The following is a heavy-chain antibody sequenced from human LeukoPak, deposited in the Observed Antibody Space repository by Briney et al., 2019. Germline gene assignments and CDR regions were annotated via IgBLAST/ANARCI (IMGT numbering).Heavy chain of an antibody. V-gene: IGHV3-23*01. CDR3: AKVGGSDWGAFDI. J-gene: IGHJ3*02. CDR1: GFTFSNFA. CDR2: MSGGGAST. Sequence: GGSLRLSCAASGFTFSNFAMSWVRRAPGKGLVWVSAMSGGGASTFHADSVKGRFTISRDYSKNTLYSQMNSLRAEDTAVYYCAKVGGSDWGAFDIWGQGTMVTVSS. D-gene: IGHD1-26*01.